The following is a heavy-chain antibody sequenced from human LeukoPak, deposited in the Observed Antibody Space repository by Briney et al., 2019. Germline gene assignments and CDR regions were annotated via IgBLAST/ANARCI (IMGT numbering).Heavy chain of an antibody. V-gene: IGHV3-23*01. Sequence: GGSLRLSCAASGFTFSGHSMTWVRQTPGKGLEWVSVIFGNGVKTYYADSLKGRFTISRDNSKSTLYLQMNSLRADDTAVYYCARVGNWSNYFGMDAWGQGTTVSVSS. J-gene: IGHJ6*02. D-gene: IGHD1-1*01. CDR1: GFTFSGHS. CDR2: IFGNGVKT. CDR3: ARVGNWSNYFGMDA.